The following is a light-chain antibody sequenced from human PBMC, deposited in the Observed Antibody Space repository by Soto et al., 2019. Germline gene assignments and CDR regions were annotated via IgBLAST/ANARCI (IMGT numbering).Light chain of an antibody. CDR3: QQSYSTLWT. V-gene: IGKV1-39*01. J-gene: IGKJ1*01. CDR1: QSISSY. CDR2: AAS. Sequence: DIQMTQSPSSLSASVGDRVTITCRASQSISSYLNWYQQKPGKAPKLLIYAASSLQSGVPSRFSGRGSGTAFTLTISRLQPEDFATYYCQQSYSTLWTFGQGTKVEIK.